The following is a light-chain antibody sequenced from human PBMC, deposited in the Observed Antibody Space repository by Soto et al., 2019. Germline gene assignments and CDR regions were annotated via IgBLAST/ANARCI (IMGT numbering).Light chain of an antibody. CDR1: QSVSSN. CDR3: QQYNNWPPKYT. V-gene: IGKV3-15*01. CDR2: GAS. Sequence: EIVMTQSPATLSVSPGERATLSCRASQSVSSNLAWYQQKPGQAPRLLIYGASTRATGIPARFSGSGSGTEFTPTISSLQSEDFAVHYCQQYNNWPPKYTFGQGTKLEIK. J-gene: IGKJ2*01.